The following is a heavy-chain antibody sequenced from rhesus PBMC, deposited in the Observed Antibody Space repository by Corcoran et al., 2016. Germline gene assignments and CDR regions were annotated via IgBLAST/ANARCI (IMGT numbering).Heavy chain of an antibody. CDR2: INGNSGST. Sequence: QVQLQESGPGLVKPSETLSLTCAVYGASISSSWWNWIRQPPGKGLEWIGEINGNSGSTNYNPSLKSRVTISKDASKNQFSLKLSSVTAADTAVYYCARRGYSGYSIYNRFDVWGPGVLVTVSS. J-gene: IGHJ5-1*01. V-gene: IGHV4-80*01. CDR1: GASISSSW. CDR3: ARRGYSGYSIYNRFDV. D-gene: IGHD5-30*01.